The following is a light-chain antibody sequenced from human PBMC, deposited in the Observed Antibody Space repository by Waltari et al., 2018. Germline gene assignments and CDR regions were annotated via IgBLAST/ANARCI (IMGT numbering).Light chain of an antibody. V-gene: IGLV3-21*02. CDR3: QVLDSGAYPVV. CDR1: SVGRKS. Sequence: IICGGNSVGRKSVHWYQQKPGQAPVMVVCDDCDRPSGIPERFSGSNSGNTATLTINRVEAGDEADYYCQVLDSGAYPVVFGGGTKLTVL. CDR2: DDC. J-gene: IGLJ2*01.